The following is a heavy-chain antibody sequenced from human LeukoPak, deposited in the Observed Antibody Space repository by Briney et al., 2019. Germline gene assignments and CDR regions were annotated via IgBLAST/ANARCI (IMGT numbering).Heavy chain of an antibody. CDR1: GWSFNDYY. CDR2: INARGDT. Sequence: SETLSLTCAVYGWSFNDYYWNWVRQPPGKGLEWIGEINARGDTNYNPSLKSRVTISVDSSKNQLSLTLTSMIAADTAIYYCARGQVPAARGYNWFDPWGQGTLVTVSS. J-gene: IGHJ5*02. D-gene: IGHD2-2*01. V-gene: IGHV4-34*01. CDR3: ARGQVPAARGYNWFDP.